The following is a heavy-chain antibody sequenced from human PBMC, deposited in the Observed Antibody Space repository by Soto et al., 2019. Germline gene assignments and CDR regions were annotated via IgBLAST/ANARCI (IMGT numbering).Heavy chain of an antibody. V-gene: IGHV3-21*01. CDR3: ARFASGIDY. J-gene: IGHJ4*01. D-gene: IGHD3-10*01. CDR1: GFSFADNW. Sequence: GGSLRLSCAASGFSFADNWMHWVRQAPGKGLEWVSSIRDSSSYMYYADSVKGRFTISRDNAKNSLFLQMNSLRAEDTAVYFCARFASGIDYWGHGTLVTVSS. CDR2: IRDSSSYM.